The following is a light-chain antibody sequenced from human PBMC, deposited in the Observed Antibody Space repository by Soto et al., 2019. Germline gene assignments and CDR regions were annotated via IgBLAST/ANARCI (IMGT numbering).Light chain of an antibody. Sequence: SYELTQPPSVSVAPGQTARIPCGGTNIRRKSVQWYQQRPGQAPVLVVLDDSGRPSGIPERFSGSSSGNTATLTISRVEAGDEADYYCQVWESSSDHVVFGGGTKLTV. J-gene: IGLJ3*02. CDR2: DDS. CDR3: QVWESSSDHVV. V-gene: IGLV3-21*02. CDR1: NIRRKS.